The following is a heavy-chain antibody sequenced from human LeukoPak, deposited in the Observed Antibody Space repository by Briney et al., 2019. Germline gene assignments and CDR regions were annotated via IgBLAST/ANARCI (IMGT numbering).Heavy chain of an antibody. CDR1: GYTFTSYG. CDR2: ISAYNGNT. V-gene: IGHV1-18*01. J-gene: IGHJ4*02. CDR3: AAQGDFWSGYFTDFDY. D-gene: IGHD3-3*01. Sequence: ASVKVPCKASGYTFTSYGISWVRQAPGQGLEWMGWISAYNGNTNYAQKLQGRVTMTTDTSTSTAYMELRSLRSDDTAVYYCAAQGDFWSGYFTDFDYWGQGTLVTVSS.